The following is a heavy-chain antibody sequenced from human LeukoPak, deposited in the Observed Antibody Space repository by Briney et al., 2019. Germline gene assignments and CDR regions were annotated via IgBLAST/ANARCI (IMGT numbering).Heavy chain of an antibody. V-gene: IGHV3-23*01. D-gene: IGHD6-19*01. J-gene: IGHJ4*02. CDR3: ARRSTLYSSGRFYFDY. CDR1: GFTFSSYA. Sequence: GGSLRLSCAASGFTFSSYAMSWVRQAPGKGLEWVSAISGSGGSTYYAGSVKGRFTISRDNSKNTLYLQMNSLRAEDTAVYYCARRSTLYSSGRFYFDYWGQGTLVTVSS. CDR2: ISGSGGST.